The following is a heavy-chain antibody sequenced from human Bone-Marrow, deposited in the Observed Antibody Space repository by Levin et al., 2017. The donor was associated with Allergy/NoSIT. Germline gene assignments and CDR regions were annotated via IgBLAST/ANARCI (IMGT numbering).Heavy chain of an antibody. Sequence: SQTLSLTCAVSGYSIRSGYYWAWIRQPPGKGLEWIGSIYNSGGSYYNPSLKSRVTISLDMSKNQFSLRLNSVTATDTAVYYCARDQIYERFDPWGQGTLVTVSS. CDR3: ARDQIYERFDP. D-gene: IGHD5/OR15-5a*01. V-gene: IGHV4-38-2*02. CDR1: GYSIRSGYY. CDR2: IYNSGGS. J-gene: IGHJ5*02.